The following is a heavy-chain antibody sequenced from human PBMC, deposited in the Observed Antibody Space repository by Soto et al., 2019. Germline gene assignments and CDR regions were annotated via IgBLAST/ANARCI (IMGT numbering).Heavy chain of an antibody. V-gene: IGHV3-23*01. J-gene: IGHJ4*01. CDR2: ISGSGGST. Sequence: EVQLLESGGGLVQPGGSLRLSCAASGFTFATYAMSWVRQAPGKGLEWVSAISGSGGSTYYADSVKGRFTISTDNSKNTQYLQMNSLRAEDTDVYYCARSKDDWNYWDYWGQVTLVIVSS. CDR3: ARSKDDWNYWDY. CDR1: GFTFATYA. D-gene: IGHD3-9*01.